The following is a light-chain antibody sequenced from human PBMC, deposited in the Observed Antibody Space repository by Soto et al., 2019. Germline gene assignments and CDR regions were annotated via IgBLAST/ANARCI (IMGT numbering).Light chain of an antibody. V-gene: IGLV2-14*01. CDR1: SSDVGGYNY. Sequence: QSALTQPASVSGSPGQSITISCTGTSSDVGGYNYVSWYQQHPGKAPKLMIYEVSNRPSGVSNRFSGSKSGNTAPLTISGLQAEDEADYYCSSYTSSSNVVFGGGTKVTVL. J-gene: IGLJ2*01. CDR3: SSYTSSSNVV. CDR2: EVS.